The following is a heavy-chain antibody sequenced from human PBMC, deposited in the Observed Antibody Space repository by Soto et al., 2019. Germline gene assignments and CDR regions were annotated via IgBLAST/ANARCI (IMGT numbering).Heavy chain of an antibody. CDR2: ISGGGGST. CDR3: AKDSWPSRFDP. J-gene: IGHJ5*02. Sequence: GGSLRLSCAASGFTFIRYAMSWVRQAPGKGLEWVSAISGGGGSTYYADSVKGRFTISRDNSKNTLYLQMNSLRAEDTAVYYCAKDSWPSRFDPWGQGTLVTVSS. V-gene: IGHV3-23*01. CDR1: GFTFIRYA. D-gene: IGHD2-15*01.